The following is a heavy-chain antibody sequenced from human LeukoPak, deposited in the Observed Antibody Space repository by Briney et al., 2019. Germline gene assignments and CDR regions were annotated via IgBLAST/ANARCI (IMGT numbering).Heavy chain of an antibody. V-gene: IGHV4-59*01. CDR2: IYYSGST. CDR1: GGSISSYY. CDR3: ARRGTVTHGVWFDP. J-gene: IGHJ5*02. D-gene: IGHD4-17*01. Sequence: SETLSLTCTVSGGSISSYYWSWIRQPPGKGLEWIGHIYYSGSTNYNPSLKSRVTISVDTSKNQFSLKLSSVTAADTAVYYCARRGTVTHGVWFDPWGQGTLVTVSS.